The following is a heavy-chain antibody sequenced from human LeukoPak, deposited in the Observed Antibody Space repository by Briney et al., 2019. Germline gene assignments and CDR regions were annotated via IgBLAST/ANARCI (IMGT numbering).Heavy chain of an antibody. CDR3: VKDTAQKIGYRFDP. D-gene: IGHD3-22*01. J-gene: IGHJ5*02. V-gene: IGHV3-23*01. Sequence: PGGSLRLPCAASGFTFSSYAMSWVRQAPGKGLEWVSAISGSGGSTYYADSVKGRFTISRDNSKNTLYLQMNSLRAEDTAVYYCVKDTAQKIGYRFDPWGQGTLVTVSS. CDR1: GFTFSSYA. CDR2: ISGSGGST.